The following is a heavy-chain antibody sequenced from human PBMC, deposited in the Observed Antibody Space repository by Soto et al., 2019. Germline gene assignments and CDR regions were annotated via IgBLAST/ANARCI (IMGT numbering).Heavy chain of an antibody. CDR2: IYDNGIT. D-gene: IGHD3-22*01. CDR3: ARTYDSNGYANEFDS. J-gene: IGHJ4*02. Sequence: QVVLQESGPGLVKPSETLSLTCSVSGRSITSYYWSWVRQPPGKGLEWIGYIYDNGITSQNPSLKIRVTMSADTSQNQFSLKLTSVTGADTAVYYCARTYDSNGYANEFDSWGQGILVTVTS. V-gene: IGHV4-59*12. CDR1: GRSITSYY.